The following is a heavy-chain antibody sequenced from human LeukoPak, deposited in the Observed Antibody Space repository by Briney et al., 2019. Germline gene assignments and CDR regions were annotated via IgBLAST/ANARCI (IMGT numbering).Heavy chain of an antibody. V-gene: IGHV1-69*04. D-gene: IGHD2-2*01. CDR3: ARENCSSTSCYQGRYYYYGMDV. CDR2: VIPIFGIA. J-gene: IGHJ6*02. Sequence: SVKVSCKASGGTFSSYTISWVRQAPGQGLEWMGRVIPIFGIANYAQKFQGRVTITADKSTSTAYMELSSLRSEDTAVYYCARENCSSTSCYQGRYYYYGMDVWGQGTTVTVSS. CDR1: GGTFSSYT.